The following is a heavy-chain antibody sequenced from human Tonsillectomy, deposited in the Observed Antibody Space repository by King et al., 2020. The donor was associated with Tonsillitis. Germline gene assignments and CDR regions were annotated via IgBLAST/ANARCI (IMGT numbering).Heavy chain of an antibody. CDR1: GYTFTDYY. J-gene: IGHJ3*02. Sequence: VQLVESGTEVKKPGASVTVSCKASGYTFTDYYMHWLRQAPGPGLEWVGWIKPDSGGTNYAQKFQGRGNMTRDTSISTAYMDLSRLRSDDTALYYCARDLVGRDAFDIWGQGTMVTVSS. D-gene: IGHD1-26*01. CDR2: IKPDSGGT. CDR3: ARDLVGRDAFDI. V-gene: IGHV1-2*02.